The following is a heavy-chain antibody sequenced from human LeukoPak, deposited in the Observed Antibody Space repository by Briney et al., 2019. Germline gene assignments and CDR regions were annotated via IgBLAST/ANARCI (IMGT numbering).Heavy chain of an antibody. V-gene: IGHV4-4*02. CDR1: GGSISSSNW. CDR2: INHSGST. D-gene: IGHD3-16*02. Sequence: SETLSLTCAVSGGSISSSNWWSWVRPPPGKGLEWIGEINHSGSTNYNPSLKRRVTISVDKSKNQFSLKLSSVTAADTAVYYCAREHVWGSYRASYFDPWGQGTGLTVSS. CDR3: AREHVWGSYRASYFDP. J-gene: IGHJ4*02.